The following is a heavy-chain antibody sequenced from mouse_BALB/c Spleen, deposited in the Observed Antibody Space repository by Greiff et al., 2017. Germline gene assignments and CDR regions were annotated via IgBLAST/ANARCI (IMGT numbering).Heavy chain of an antibody. CDR3: ARDGDYFDY. Sequence: EVQLHQSGPEVVKPGASVKVSCKASGYAFTSYNMFWVKLSHGKSLEWIGYIDPYNGGTSYNQKFKGKATLTVDKSSSTAYMHLNSLTSEDSAVYDCARDGDYFDYWDTGTTLTDST. CDR2: IDPYNGGT. V-gene: IGHV1S135*01. CDR1: GYAFTSYN. J-gene: IGHJ2*01.